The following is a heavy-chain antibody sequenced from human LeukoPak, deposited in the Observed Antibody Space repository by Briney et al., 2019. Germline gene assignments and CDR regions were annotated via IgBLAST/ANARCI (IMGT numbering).Heavy chain of an antibody. CDR3: ARDLRVFSY. CDR2: ISYDGSNK. D-gene: IGHD2/OR15-2a*01. Sequence: GGSLRLSCAASGFTFSSYAMHWVRQAPGKGLEWVAVISYDGSNKYYADSVKGRFTISRDNSKNTLYLQMNSLRAEDTAVYYCARDLRVFSYWGQGTLVTVSS. CDR1: GFTFSSYA. V-gene: IGHV3-30-3*01. J-gene: IGHJ4*02.